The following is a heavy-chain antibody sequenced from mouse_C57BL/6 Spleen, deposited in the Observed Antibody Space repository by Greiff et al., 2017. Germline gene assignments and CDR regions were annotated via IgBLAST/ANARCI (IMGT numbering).Heavy chain of an antibody. D-gene: IGHD2-1*01. CDR1: GYTFTSYW. V-gene: IGHV1-55*01. Sequence: QVQLQQPGAELVKPGASVKMSCKASGYTFTSYWITWVKQRPGQGLEWIGDIYPGSGSTNYNEKFKSKATLTVDTSSSTAYMQLSSLTSEDSAVYYCARPRGGNYWFAYWGQGTLVTVSA. CDR2: IYPGSGST. J-gene: IGHJ3*01. CDR3: ARPRGGNYWFAY.